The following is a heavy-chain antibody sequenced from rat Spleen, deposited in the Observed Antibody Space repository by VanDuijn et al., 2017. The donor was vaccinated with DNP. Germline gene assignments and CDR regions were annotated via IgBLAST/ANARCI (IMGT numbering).Heavy chain of an antibody. CDR2: ISNTGDNT. CDR1: GFTFSSYW. D-gene: IGHD3-1*01. V-gene: IGHV5-31*01. Sequence: EVQLVETGGGLMQPGKSLKLSCVASGFTFSSYWMYWIRQTPGKGLEWLSSISNTGDNTYYSDSVKGRFSLSRDNAKSTLYLKVNSLRSEDTATYYCTRDWNTLHYFDYWGQGVMVTVSS. J-gene: IGHJ2*01. CDR3: TRDWNTLHYFDY.